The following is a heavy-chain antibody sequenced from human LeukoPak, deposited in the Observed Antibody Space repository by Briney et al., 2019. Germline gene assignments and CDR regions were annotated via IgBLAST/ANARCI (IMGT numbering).Heavy chain of an antibody. CDR1: GFTFSRYW. V-gene: IGHV3-7*01. D-gene: IGHD2-2*02. J-gene: IGHJ4*02. Sequence: GGSLRLSCAGSGFTFSRYWMSWVRQAPGKGLEWVANIKQDGSAKYYVDSVKGRFTMSRDNAKNSLYLQMNSLRVEDTAVYYCVRDSTSDTLGYWGQGTLVIVSS. CDR2: IKQDGSAK. CDR3: VRDSTSDTLGY.